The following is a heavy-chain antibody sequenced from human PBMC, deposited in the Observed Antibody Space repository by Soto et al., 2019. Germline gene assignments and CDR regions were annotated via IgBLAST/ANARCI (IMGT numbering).Heavy chain of an antibody. CDR2: ISGSGGST. Sequence: GGSLRLSCAASGFTFSSYAMSWVRQAPGKGLEWVSAISGSGGSTYYADSVKGRFTISRDNSKNTLYLQMNSLRAEDTAVYYCAKGLIPRLLLHSPSEYFQHWGQGTLVTVSS. V-gene: IGHV3-23*01. D-gene: IGHD3-22*01. CDR1: GFTFSSYA. J-gene: IGHJ1*01. CDR3: AKGLIPRLLLHSPSEYFQH.